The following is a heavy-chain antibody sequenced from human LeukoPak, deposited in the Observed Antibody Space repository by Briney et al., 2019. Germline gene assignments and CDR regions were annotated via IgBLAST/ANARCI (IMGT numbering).Heavy chain of an antibody. CDR3: ARDLGWGSYWYFDL. Sequence: GGSLRLSCAASGFPFSTHSLNWVRQAPGKGLEWVSSISAGGDFVYYGDSVKGRFTISRDNAKNSLYLQMNSLRAEDTAVYYCARDLGWGSYWYFDLWGRGTLVTVSS. CDR2: ISAGGDFV. J-gene: IGHJ2*01. V-gene: IGHV3-21*01. CDR1: GFPFSTHS. D-gene: IGHD7-27*01.